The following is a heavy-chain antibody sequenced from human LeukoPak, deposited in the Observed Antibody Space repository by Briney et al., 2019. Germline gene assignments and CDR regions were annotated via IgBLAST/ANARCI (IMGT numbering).Heavy chain of an antibody. D-gene: IGHD6-13*01. Sequence: ASVKVSCKASGYTLTSYYMHWVRQAPGQGLEWMGKINPSGGSTNYAQKFQGRVTMTRDTSTSTVYMELSSLRSEDTAVYYCARVVGGIEPGGRDAFDIWGQGTMVTVSS. CDR1: GYTLTSYY. V-gene: IGHV1-46*01. CDR3: ARVVGGIEPGGRDAFDI. CDR2: INPSGGST. J-gene: IGHJ3*02.